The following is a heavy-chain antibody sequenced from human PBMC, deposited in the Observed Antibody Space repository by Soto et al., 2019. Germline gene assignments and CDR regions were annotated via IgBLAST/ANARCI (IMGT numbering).Heavy chain of an antibody. D-gene: IGHD5-12*01. CDR3: AKDGQWGGYDYYYYYYMDV. J-gene: IGHJ6*03. V-gene: IGHV3-23*01. CDR1: GFTFSSYA. Sequence: GGSLRLSCAASGFTFSSYAMSWVRQAPGKGLEWVSAISGSGGSTYYADSVKGRFTISRDNSKNTLYLQMNSLRAEDTAVYYCAKDGQWGGYDYYYYYYMDVWGKGTTVTVSS. CDR2: ISGSGGST.